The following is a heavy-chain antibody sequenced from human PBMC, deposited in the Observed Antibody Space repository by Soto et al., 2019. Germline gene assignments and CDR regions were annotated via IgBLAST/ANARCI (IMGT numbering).Heavy chain of an antibody. CDR3: ARVVCYYDGSDYYHYDY. V-gene: IGHV4-30-4*01. J-gene: IGHJ4*02. D-gene: IGHD3-22*01. Sequence: PSETLSLTCTVSGGSISRGDYYWTWIRQPPGKGLEWIGYIYYSGSTYYNPSLKSRVTISVDTSKNQFSLKLSSVTAADTAVYYCARVVCYYDGSDYYHYDYSAQGSPVTGSS. CDR2: IYYSGST. CDR1: GGSISRGDYY.